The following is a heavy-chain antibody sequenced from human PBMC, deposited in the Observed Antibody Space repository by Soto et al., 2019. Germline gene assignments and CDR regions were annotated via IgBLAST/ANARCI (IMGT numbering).Heavy chain of an antibody. J-gene: IGHJ4*02. CDR3: AKEEGDYWTPDY. CDR2: ISYDGSNK. V-gene: IGHV3-30-3*01. D-gene: IGHD4-17*01. CDR1: GFTFSRYA. Sequence: QVQLVESGGGVVQPGMSLRLSCAASGFTFSRYAIHWVRQAPGKGLQWVTVISYDGSNKYYADSVKGRFTISRDNSKNTLYLQMNSQRVEDTAVYYCAKEEGDYWTPDYWGQGTLVTVSS.